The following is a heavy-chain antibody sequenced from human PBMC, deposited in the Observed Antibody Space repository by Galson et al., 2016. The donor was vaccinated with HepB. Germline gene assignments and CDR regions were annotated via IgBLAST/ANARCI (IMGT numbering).Heavy chain of an antibody. Sequence: PALVKPTQTLTLTCTVSGFSLSSNEVGVGWIRQPPGKALEWLALIYWDDDKRYSPSLKNRLTITKDTSKNQVVLTMTNMDPVDTATYYCVHRRSRTYYFDYWGQGTLVTVPS. V-gene: IGHV2-5*02. J-gene: IGHJ4*02. CDR3: VHRRSRTYYFDY. CDR2: IYWDDDK. CDR1: GFSLSSNEVG.